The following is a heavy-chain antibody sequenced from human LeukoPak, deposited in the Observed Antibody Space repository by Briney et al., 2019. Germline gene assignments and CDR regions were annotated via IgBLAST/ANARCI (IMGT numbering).Heavy chain of an antibody. CDR3: TRDRGTYNGLDP. CDR1: GFTFSSYW. J-gene: IGHJ5*02. CDR2: IDRPAKSYAT. Sequence: QPGGSLRLSCAASGFTFSSYWMHWVRQASGKGLEWVGLIDRPAKSYATAYGASVGGRFTISRDDSKNTAYLQMDSLKTEDTALYYCTRDRGTYNGLDPWGQGTLVTVSS. D-gene: IGHD1-26*01. V-gene: IGHV3-73*01.